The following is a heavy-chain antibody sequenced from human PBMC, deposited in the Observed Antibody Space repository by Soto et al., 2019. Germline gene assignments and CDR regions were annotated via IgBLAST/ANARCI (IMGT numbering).Heavy chain of an antibody. J-gene: IGHJ6*02. D-gene: IGHD3-3*01. CDR2: INPSGGST. CDR3: ARTYYDFWSGYTSNYYYYYGMDV. Sequence: ASVKVSCKASGYTFTSYYMHWVRQAPGQGLEWVGIINPSGGSTSYAQKFQGRVTMTRDTSTSTVYMELSSLRSEDTAVYYCARTYYDFWSGYTSNYYYYYGMDVWGQGTTVTVSS. V-gene: IGHV1-46*01. CDR1: GYTFTSYY.